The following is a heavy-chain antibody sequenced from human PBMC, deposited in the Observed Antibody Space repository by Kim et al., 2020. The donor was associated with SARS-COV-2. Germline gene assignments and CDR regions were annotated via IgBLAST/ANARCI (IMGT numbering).Heavy chain of an antibody. CDR2: IYYSGST. CDR3: ARGDILTGYNFDY. J-gene: IGHJ4*02. Sequence: SETLSLTCTVSGGSISSYYWSWIRQPPGKGLEWIGYIYYSGSTNYNPSLKSRVTISVDTSKNQFSLKLSSVTAADTAVYYCARGDILTGYNFDYWGQGTLVTVSS. CDR1: GGSISSYY. V-gene: IGHV4-59*13. D-gene: IGHD3-9*01.